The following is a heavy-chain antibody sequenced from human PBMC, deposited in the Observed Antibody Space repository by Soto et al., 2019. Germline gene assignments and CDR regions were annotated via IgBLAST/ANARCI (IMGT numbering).Heavy chain of an antibody. V-gene: IGHV3-33*01. CDR2: IWYDGSNK. CDR3: ARGRGAFDI. J-gene: IGHJ3*02. Sequence: QVQLVESGGGVVQPGRSLRLSCAASGFTFSSYGMHWVRQAPGKGLEWVAVIWYDGSNKYYADSVKGRFTISRDNSKNTLYLQMNSRRAEDTAVYYCARGRGAFDIWGQGTMVTVSS. CDR1: GFTFSSYG.